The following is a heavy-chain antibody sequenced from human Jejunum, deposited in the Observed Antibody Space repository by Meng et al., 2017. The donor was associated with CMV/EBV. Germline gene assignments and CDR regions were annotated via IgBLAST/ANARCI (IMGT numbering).Heavy chain of an antibody. CDR3: VRTISGSSLATFDY. Sequence: SGYMFSDYWIAWVRQLPGKGLEWMGIIFPTDSETRLSPSFEGHVTISADRTIDTAYLQWSSLKASDSAMYYCVRTISGSSLATFDYWGQGTLVTVSS. V-gene: IGHV5-51*01. J-gene: IGHJ4*02. CDR2: IFPTDSET. D-gene: IGHD1-26*01. CDR1: GYMFSDYW.